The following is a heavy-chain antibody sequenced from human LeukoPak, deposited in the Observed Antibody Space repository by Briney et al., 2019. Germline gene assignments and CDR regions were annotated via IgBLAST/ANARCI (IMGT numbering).Heavy chain of an antibody. CDR3: ASGDKYSSSSEFDY. CDR2: IWYDGSNK. CDR1: GFTFSSYG. D-gene: IGHD6-6*01. V-gene: IGHV3-33*01. J-gene: IGHJ4*02. Sequence: GGSLRLSCAASGFTFSSYGMHWVRLAPGKGLEWVAVIWYDGSNKYYADSVKGRFTISRDNSKNTLYLQMNSLRAEDTAVYYCASGDKYSSSSEFDYWGQGTLVTVSS.